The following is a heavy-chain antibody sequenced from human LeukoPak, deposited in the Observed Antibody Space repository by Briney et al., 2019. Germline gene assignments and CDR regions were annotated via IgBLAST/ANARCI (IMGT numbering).Heavy chain of an antibody. J-gene: IGHJ3*02. D-gene: IGHD6-13*01. V-gene: IGHV4-59*01. CDR2: IYYSGST. CDR1: GVSINNYY. CDR3: ATSAAAGPYAFDI. Sequence: SETLSLTCTVSGVSINNYYWSWIRQPPGKGLEWIGYIYYSGSTNYNPSLKSRVTISVETSKNQFSLKLSSVTAADTAVYYCATSAAAGPYAFDIWGQGTMVTVSS.